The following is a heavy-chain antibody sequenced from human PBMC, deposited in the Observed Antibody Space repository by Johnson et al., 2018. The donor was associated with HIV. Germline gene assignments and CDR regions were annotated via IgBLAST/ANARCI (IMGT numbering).Heavy chain of an antibody. Sequence: QVQLVESGGGLVQSGGSLRLSCAASGFTFSSYGMHWVRQAPGKGLEWVAFIRYDGSNKYYADSVKGRFTISRDNSKNTLYLQMNSLRAEDTAVYYCALTDYGDYPQRVPDAFDIWGQGTMVTVSS. CDR2: IRYDGSNK. D-gene: IGHD4-17*01. V-gene: IGHV3-30*02. CDR3: ALTDYGDYPQRVPDAFDI. CDR1: GFTFSSYG. J-gene: IGHJ3*02.